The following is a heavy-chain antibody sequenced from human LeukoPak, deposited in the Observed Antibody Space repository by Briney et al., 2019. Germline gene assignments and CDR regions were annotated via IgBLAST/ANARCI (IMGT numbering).Heavy chain of an antibody. J-gene: IGHJ4*02. V-gene: IGHV4-30-2*01. CDR2: IYHSGST. Sequence: PSQTLSPTCAVSGGSISSGGYSWSWIRQPPGKGLEWIGYIYHSGSTYYNPSLKSRVTISLDRSKNQFSLKLSSVTAADTAVYYCARGDGYNSADYWGQGTLVTVSS. CDR1: GGSISSGGYS. D-gene: IGHD5-24*01. CDR3: ARGDGYNSADY.